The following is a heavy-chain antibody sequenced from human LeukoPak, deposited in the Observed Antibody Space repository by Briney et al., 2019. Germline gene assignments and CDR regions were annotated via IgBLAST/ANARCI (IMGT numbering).Heavy chain of an antibody. J-gene: IGHJ6*03. D-gene: IGHD3-22*01. CDR2: TYYRSKWGN. CDR3: VRNSYDSAGYLYNMDV. V-gene: IGHV6-1*01. CDR1: GDSVSSNSAA. Sequence: SQTLSLTCAISGDSVSSNSAAWNWIRQSPSRGFEWLGRTYYRSKWGNDYAVYVKSRITINPDTSKNQFYLQLNSVTPEDTAVYYCVRNSYDSAGYLYNMDVWGKGTTVTVSS.